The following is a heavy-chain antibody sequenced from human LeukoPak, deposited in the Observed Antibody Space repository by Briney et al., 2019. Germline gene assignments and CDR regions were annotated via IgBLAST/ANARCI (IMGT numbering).Heavy chain of an antibody. Sequence: GGSLRLSCAASGFTFSSYAMSWVRQAPGKGLEWVSAITSSGSVTYYADSVKGRFTISRDNAKNSLYLQMNSLRAEDTAVYYCARDRVMEWELLRYNWFDPWGQGTLVTVSS. CDR2: ITSSGSVT. CDR1: GFTFSSYA. D-gene: IGHD1-26*01. CDR3: ARDRVMEWELLRYNWFDP. V-gene: IGHV3-23*01. J-gene: IGHJ5*02.